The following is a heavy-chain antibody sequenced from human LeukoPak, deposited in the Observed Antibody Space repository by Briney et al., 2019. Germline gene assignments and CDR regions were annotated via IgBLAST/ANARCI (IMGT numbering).Heavy chain of an antibody. CDR3: ARVVVPAAPRDYGMDV. Sequence: GSLRLSCAASGFTFSSYWMHWVRQAPGKGLVWVSRINSDGSSTSYADSVKGRFTISRDNAKNTLYLQMNSLRAEDTAVYYCARVVVPAAPRDYGMDVWGQGTTVTVSS. CDR1: GFTFSSYW. J-gene: IGHJ6*02. V-gene: IGHV3-74*01. D-gene: IGHD2-2*01. CDR2: INSDGSST.